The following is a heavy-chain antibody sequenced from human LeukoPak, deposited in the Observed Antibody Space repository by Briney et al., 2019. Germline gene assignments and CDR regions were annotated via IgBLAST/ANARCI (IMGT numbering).Heavy chain of an antibody. CDR2: ISWNSGSI. V-gene: IGHV3-9*01. CDR3: AKGTVVEIATMGPFDY. J-gene: IGHJ4*02. D-gene: IGHD5-24*01. CDR1: GFTFDDYA. Sequence: GGSLRLSCAASGFTFDDYAMHWVRQAPGKGLEWVSGISWNSGSIGYADSVKGRFTISRDNAKNSLYLQMNSLRAEDTALYYCAKGTVVEIATMGPFDYWGQGTLVTVSS.